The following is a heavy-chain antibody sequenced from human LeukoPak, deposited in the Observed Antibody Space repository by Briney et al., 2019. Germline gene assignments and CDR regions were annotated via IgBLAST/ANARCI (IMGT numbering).Heavy chain of an antibody. CDR3: ARTYSKYFDL. J-gene: IGHJ2*01. Sequence: PSETLSLTCTVSGGSTSSYYWSWIRQPPGKGLEWIGYIYYSGSTNYNPSLKSRVTISVDTSKNQFSLKLSSVTAADTAVYYCARTYSKYFDLWGRGTLVTVSS. V-gene: IGHV4-59*08. CDR1: GGSTSSYY. D-gene: IGHD2-15*01. CDR2: IYYSGST.